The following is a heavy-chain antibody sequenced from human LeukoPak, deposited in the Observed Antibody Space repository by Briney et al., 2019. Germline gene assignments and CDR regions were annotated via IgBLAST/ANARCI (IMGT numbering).Heavy chain of an antibody. D-gene: IGHD2-2*01. J-gene: IGHJ5*02. V-gene: IGHV3-23*01. CDR1: GFTFSSYA. Sequence: AGGSLRLSCAASGFTFSSYAMSWVRQAPGKGLEWVSVISDSGGNTYYADSVKGRFAISRDNSNNTLYLQMNSLRAEDTAVYYCAKERSRVVPAASNSWGQGTLVTVSS. CDR2: ISDSGGNT. CDR3: AKERSRVVPAASNS.